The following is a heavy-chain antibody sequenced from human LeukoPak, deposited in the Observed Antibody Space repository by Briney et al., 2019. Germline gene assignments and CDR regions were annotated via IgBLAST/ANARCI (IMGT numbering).Heavy chain of an antibody. J-gene: IGHJ5*02. Sequence: GGSLRLSCAASAFTLSTFDMNWVCQAPGKGLEWVSSISTSSRYIYYRDSVKGRFTISRDDAKNSLYLQMNSLTVEDTAVYYCARADCSGSTCYLRHSWFDPWGQGTLVTVSS. CDR2: ISTSSRYI. D-gene: IGHD2-2*01. CDR3: ARADCSGSTCYLRHSWFDP. V-gene: IGHV3-21*06. CDR1: AFTLSTFD.